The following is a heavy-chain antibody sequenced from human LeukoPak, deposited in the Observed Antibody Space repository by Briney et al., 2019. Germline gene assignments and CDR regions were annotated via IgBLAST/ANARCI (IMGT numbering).Heavy chain of an antibody. Sequence: PGGSLRLSCAASGFTFSTYVMSWVRQAPGKGLEWASGISASGDNTYYADSVKGRFTISRDNSKNTLHLQMNSLRAEDTAVYYCAKGSGYDTDFDYWGQGTLATVSS. CDR3: AKGSGYDTDFDY. J-gene: IGHJ4*02. CDR1: GFTFSTYV. V-gene: IGHV3-23*01. D-gene: IGHD3-9*01. CDR2: ISASGDNT.